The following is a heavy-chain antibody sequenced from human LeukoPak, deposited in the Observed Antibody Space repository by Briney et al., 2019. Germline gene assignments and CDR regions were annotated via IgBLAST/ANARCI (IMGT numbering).Heavy chain of an antibody. D-gene: IGHD6-19*01. CDR1: GFTFSSYA. CDR3: AIHSAEVEQWLVPAFDI. J-gene: IGHJ3*02. CDR2: ISYDGSNK. Sequence: GGSLRLSCAASGFTFSSYAMHWVRQAPGKGLEWVAVISYDGSNKYYADSVKGRFTISRDNSKNTLYLQMNSLRAEDTAVYYCAIHSAEVEQWLVPAFDIWGQGTMVTVSS. V-gene: IGHV3-30-3*01.